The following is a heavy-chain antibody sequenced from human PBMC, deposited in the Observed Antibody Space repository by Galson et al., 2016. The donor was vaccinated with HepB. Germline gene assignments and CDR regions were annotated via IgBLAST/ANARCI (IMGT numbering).Heavy chain of an antibody. Sequence: SLRLSCAASGFTFSSYAMHWVRQAPGKGLGWVAVIIYDGIGQYYADSVKGRFTVSRDNSKNTLYLQMDSLRDEDTAGYYCARARGGYCSGSSCYPEDYWGQGTLVTVSS. J-gene: IGHJ4*02. CDR1: GFTFSSYA. CDR3: ARARGGYCSGSSCYPEDY. CDR2: IIYDGIGQ. D-gene: IGHD2-15*01. V-gene: IGHV3-30*01.